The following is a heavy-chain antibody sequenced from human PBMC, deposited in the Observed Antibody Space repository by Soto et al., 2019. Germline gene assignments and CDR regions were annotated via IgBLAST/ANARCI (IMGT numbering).Heavy chain of an antibody. V-gene: IGHV3-30*18. CDR3: AKDSSILEAASGGWFDP. Sequence: QVHLVEAGGGVFQPGRSLRLSCAASGFDFSTYGLHWVRQAPSKGLEWVASISYGEGTEYYADSVKGRFIISRDNSKKMVYLQTDNLRPEDTAVYYCAKDSSILEAASGGWFDPWGQGTLVTVS. CDR2: ISYGEGTE. D-gene: IGHD6-6*01. J-gene: IGHJ5*02. CDR1: GFDFSTYG.